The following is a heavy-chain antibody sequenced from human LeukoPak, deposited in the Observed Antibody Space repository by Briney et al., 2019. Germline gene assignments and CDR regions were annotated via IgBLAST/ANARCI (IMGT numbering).Heavy chain of an antibody. CDR1: GFIFSSYE. D-gene: IGHD3-16*01. Sequence: PGGSLRLSCAASGFIFSSYEMNWVRQVPGKGLEWVSYISGSGTTIYYADSVKGRFTISRDNAKNSLYLQMNSLRAEDTAVYYCVRAYGGLLDCWGQGTLVTVSS. CDR2: ISGSGTTI. V-gene: IGHV3-48*03. CDR3: VRAYGGLLDC. J-gene: IGHJ4*02.